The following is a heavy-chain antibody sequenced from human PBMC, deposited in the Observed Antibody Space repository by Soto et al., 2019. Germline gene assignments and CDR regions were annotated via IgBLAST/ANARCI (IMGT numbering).Heavy chain of an antibody. D-gene: IGHD3-3*01. V-gene: IGHV1-8*01. Sequence: ASVKVSCKASGYTFTSYEINWVRQATGQGLEWMGWMNPNSGNTGYAQKFQGRVTMTRNTSISTAYMELSSLRSEDTAVYYCARGLRFTIFGVVLTQHYYYYRMAVWGQGTTVTVSS. CDR2: MNPNSGNT. CDR3: ARGLRFTIFGVVLTQHYYYYRMAV. CDR1: GYTFTSYE. J-gene: IGHJ6*02.